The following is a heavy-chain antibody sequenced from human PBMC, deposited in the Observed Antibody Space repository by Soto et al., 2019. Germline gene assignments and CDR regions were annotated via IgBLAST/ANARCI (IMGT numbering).Heavy chain of an antibody. D-gene: IGHD6-13*01. CDR2: IYSGGST. CDR3: ARVVGVDIAAAGTDYYGMDV. CDR1: GFTVSSNY. V-gene: IGHV3-53*01. Sequence: EVQLVESGGGLIQPGGSLRLSCAASGFTVSSNYMSWVRQAPGKGLEWVSVIYSGGSTYYADSVKGRFTISRDNSKNTLYLQMNSLRAEDTAVYYCARVVGVDIAAAGTDYYGMDVWGQGTTVTVSS. J-gene: IGHJ6*02.